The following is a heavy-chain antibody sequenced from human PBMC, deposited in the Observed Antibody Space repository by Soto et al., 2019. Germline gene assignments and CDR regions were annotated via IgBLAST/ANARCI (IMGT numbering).Heavy chain of an antibody. Sequence: EVQLVESGGGLVQPGGSLRLSCAASGFSVSSNYMYWVRQAPGKGLECVSLIYSGGSTDHADSVKDRFTISRDNSKNTLYLQMNSLRAEDTAVYYCARRHYSGSDWGQGTLVTVSS. CDR2: IYSGGST. D-gene: IGHD3-10*01. CDR3: ARRHYSGSD. V-gene: IGHV3-66*04. CDR1: GFSVSSNY. J-gene: IGHJ4*02.